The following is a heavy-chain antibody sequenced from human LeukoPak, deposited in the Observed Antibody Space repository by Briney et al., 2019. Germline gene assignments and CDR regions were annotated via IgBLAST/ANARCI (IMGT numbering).Heavy chain of an antibody. J-gene: IGHJ4*02. CDR1: GGTFSSYA. CDR2: ISAYNGNT. Sequence: ASVKVSCKASGGTFSSYAISWVRQAPGQGLEWMGWISAYNGNTNYAQKLQGRVTMTTDTSTSTAYMELRSLRSDDTAVYYCARQRGTYFDYWGQGTLATVSS. D-gene: IGHD1-26*01. CDR3: ARQRGTYFDY. V-gene: IGHV1-18*01.